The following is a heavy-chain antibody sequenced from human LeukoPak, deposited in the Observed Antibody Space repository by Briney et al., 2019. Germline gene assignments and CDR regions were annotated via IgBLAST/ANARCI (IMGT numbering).Heavy chain of an antibody. D-gene: IGHD1-14*01. V-gene: IGHV4-61*02. Sequence: PSQTLSLTCTVSGGSISSGDYYWSWIRQPAGKGLEWIGRIYTSGSTNYNPSLKSRVTISVDTSKNQFSLKLSSVTAADTAVYYCAREHFRIIDYWGQGTLVTVSS. CDR3: AREHFRIIDY. CDR1: GGSISSGDYY. CDR2: IYTSGST. J-gene: IGHJ4*02.